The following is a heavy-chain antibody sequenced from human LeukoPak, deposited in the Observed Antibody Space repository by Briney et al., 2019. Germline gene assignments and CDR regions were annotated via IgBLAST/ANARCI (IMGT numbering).Heavy chain of an antibody. V-gene: IGHV3-21*01. CDR2: ISTSSSYK. D-gene: IGHD3-9*01. J-gene: IGHJ4*02. Sequence: GGSLRLSCAASGFTFSSYSVNWVRQAPGKGLEWVSSISTSSSYKYYADSLKGRSTISRDNAKNSLYLQMNSLGAEDTAVYYCARHSDYDILTGPNDYWGQGTLVTVSS. CDR1: GFTFSSYS. CDR3: ARHSDYDILTGPNDY.